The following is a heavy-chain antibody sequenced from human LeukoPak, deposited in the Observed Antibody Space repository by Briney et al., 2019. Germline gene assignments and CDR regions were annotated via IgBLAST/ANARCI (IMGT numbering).Heavy chain of an antibody. D-gene: IGHD3-22*01. J-gene: IGHJ4*02. V-gene: IGHV1-2*02. Sequence: ASVKVSCKASGYTFTGYYMHWVRQAPGQGLEWMGWINPNSGGTNYAQKFQGRVTMTRDTSISTAYMELSRLRSDDTAVYYCARDQASYYYDSSGYYDYWGQGTLVTVSS. CDR2: INPNSGGT. CDR1: GYTFTGYY. CDR3: ARDQASYYYDSSGYYDY.